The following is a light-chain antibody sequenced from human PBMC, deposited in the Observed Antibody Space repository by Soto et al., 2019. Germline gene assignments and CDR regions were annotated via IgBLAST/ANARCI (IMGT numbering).Light chain of an antibody. J-gene: IGKJ5*01. V-gene: IGKV3-20*01. CDR1: QSVSNNY. CDR2: GAS. CDR3: QQYGSSPIT. Sequence: EIVFTKPPGTLSRSPGETAMPCRRASQSVSNNYLAWYQHKPGQAPRLLIYGASNRATGIPDRFSGSGSGTDFTLTISRLEPEDFAVYYCQQYGSSPITFGQGTRLEIK.